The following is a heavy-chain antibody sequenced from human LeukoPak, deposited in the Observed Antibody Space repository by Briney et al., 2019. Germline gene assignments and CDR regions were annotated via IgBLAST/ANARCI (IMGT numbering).Heavy chain of an antibody. CDR3: AKDPGYQVVYCFDY. CDR1: GFTFSSYS. V-gene: IGHV3-23*01. Sequence: GGSLRLSCAASGFTFSSYSMSWVRQAPGKGLEWVSGISGSGGSTDYADSVKGRFTISRDNSKNALYLQMNSLRVEDTAVYYCAKDPGYQVVYCFDYWGQGTLVTVSS. J-gene: IGHJ4*02. CDR2: ISGSGGST. D-gene: IGHD2-2*01.